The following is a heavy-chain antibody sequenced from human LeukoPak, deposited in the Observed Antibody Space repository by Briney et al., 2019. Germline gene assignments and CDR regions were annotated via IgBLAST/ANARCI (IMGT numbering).Heavy chain of an antibody. CDR1: GYTFTDYY. CDR2: INPNSGGT. J-gene: IGHJ5*02. V-gene: IGHV1-2*02. Sequence: ASVKVSCKASGYTFTDYYMHWVRQAPGQGLEWMGWINPNSGGTNYAQKFQGRVTMTRDTSINTAYMELSRLRSDDTAVYYCARAYNWNWFDPWGQGTLVTVSS. D-gene: IGHD1-1*01. CDR3: ARAYNWNWFDP.